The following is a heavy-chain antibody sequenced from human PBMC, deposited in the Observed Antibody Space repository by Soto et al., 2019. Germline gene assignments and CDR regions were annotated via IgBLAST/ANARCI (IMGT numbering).Heavy chain of an antibody. D-gene: IGHD2-15*01. CDR3: ARDWGLGYCSGASCSQFDY. CDR2: ISAYNGNI. V-gene: IGHV1-18*01. Sequence: QVQLVQSGAEVKRPGASVKVSCKASGYTFSSYGISWVRQAPGQGLEWMGWISAYNGNIKYAQRFQDRVAMTTDTSTSTAYMELRSLRSDDTAVYYCARDWGLGYCSGASCSQFDYWGQGTLVTVSS. CDR1: GYTFSSYG. J-gene: IGHJ4*02.